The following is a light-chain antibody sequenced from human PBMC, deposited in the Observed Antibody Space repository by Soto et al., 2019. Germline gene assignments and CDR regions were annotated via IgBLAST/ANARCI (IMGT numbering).Light chain of an antibody. V-gene: IGLV2-14*01. CDR2: EVS. CDR1: SGDVGHYNY. J-gene: IGLJ3*02. Sequence: QSALTQPASVSGSPGQSITISCTGSSGDVGHYNYVSWYQQHPGKAPKLMIYEVSNRPSGVSNRFSGSKSGNTASLIISGLQAEDGADYYCTSYTPSRIWVFGGGTQLTVL. CDR3: TSYTPSRIWV.